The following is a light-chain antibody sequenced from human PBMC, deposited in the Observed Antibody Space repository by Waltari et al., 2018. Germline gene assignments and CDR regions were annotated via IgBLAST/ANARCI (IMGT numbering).Light chain of an antibody. Sequence: QSLLTQPPSVSGPPGQTVTISCSGSTSNIGSHSVNWYHHVPGTAPQLLIFRDRQRHSGFPDRFSASTSGATASLVISGLQSEDEGDYYCAAWDDALTGPLFGGGTKLTVL. V-gene: IGLV1-44*01. CDR1: TSNIGSHS. CDR3: AAWDDALTGPL. J-gene: IGLJ3*02. CDR2: RDR.